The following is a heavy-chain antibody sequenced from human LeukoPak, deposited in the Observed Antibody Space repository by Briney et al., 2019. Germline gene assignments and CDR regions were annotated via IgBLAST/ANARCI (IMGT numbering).Heavy chain of an antibody. J-gene: IGHJ3*02. D-gene: IGHD2-15*01. CDR1: GFTVSSNY. CDR2: ISHSGGTT. CDR3: AKANVKYCSGGSCFDAFDI. V-gene: IGHV3-23*01. Sequence: GGSLRLPCAASGFTVSSNYMSWVRQAPGKGPEWVSAISHSGGTTYYADSVKGRFTITRDNSKNTLYLQMNSLRAEDTAVYYCAKANVKYCSGGSCFDAFDIWGQGTMVTVSS.